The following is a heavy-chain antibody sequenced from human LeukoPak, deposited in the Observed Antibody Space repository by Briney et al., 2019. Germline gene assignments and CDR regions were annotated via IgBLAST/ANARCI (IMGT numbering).Heavy chain of an antibody. V-gene: IGHV4-30-2*01. Sequence: SETLSLTCAVSGGSICSGGYSWSWIRQPPGKGLEWIGYIYHSGSTYYNPSLKSRVTITVDRSKNQFSLKLSSVTAADTAVYYCARDRCSSTSCFFDYWGQGTLVTVSS. CDR1: GGSICSGGYS. CDR2: IYHSGST. CDR3: ARDRCSSTSCFFDY. D-gene: IGHD2-2*01. J-gene: IGHJ4*02.